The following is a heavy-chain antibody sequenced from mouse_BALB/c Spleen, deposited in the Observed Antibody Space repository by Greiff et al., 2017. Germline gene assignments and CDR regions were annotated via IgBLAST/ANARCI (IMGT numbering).Heavy chain of an antibody. V-gene: IGHV1-37*01. Sequence: VQLKESGPELVKPGASVKISCKASGYSFTGYFMNWVKQSHGKSLEWIGRINPYNGDTFYNQKFKGKATLTVDKSSSTAHMELLSLTSEDSAVYYCGSGTTVVAPFDYWGQGTTLTVSS. D-gene: IGHD1-1*01. CDR1: GYSFTGYF. J-gene: IGHJ2*01. CDR2: INPYNGDT. CDR3: GSGTTVVAPFDY.